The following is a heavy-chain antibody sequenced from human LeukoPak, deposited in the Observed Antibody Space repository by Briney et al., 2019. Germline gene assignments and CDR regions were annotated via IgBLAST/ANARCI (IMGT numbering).Heavy chain of an antibody. J-gene: IGHJ1*01. V-gene: IGHV3-30*18. CDR3: AKDRFFHDSSGFVYFQH. Sequence: GRSLRLSCAASGFTFSSYGMHWVRQAPGKGLEWVAVISYDGSNKYYADSVKGRFTISRDNSKYTLYLQMNSLRAEDTAVYYCAKDRFFHDSSGFVYFQHWGQGTLVTVSS. CDR2: ISYDGSNK. CDR1: GFTFSSYG. D-gene: IGHD3-22*01.